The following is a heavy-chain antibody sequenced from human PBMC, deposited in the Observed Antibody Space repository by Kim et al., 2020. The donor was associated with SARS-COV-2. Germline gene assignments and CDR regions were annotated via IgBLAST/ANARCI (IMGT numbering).Heavy chain of an antibody. V-gene: IGHV3-23*01. Sequence: GGSLRLSCAASGFTFINYAMSWVRQAPGKGLEWVSAFSSGSGGVTYYADSVKGRFTISRDNSKNPVYLQMNSLRAEDTAVYYCAKDYRSGYSGYDIGDWGQGTLVTVSS. J-gene: IGHJ4*02. D-gene: IGHD5-12*01. CDR1: GFTFINYA. CDR2: FSSGSGGVT. CDR3: AKDYRSGYSGYDIGD.